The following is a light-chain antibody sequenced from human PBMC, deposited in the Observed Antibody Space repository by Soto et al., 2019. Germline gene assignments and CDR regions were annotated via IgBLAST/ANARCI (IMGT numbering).Light chain of an antibody. Sequence: QSALTQPASVSGSPGQSITISCTGTSSDFGGYNSVSWYQQHPGKAPKLMIYNVSNRPSGVSNRFSGSKSGNTASLTISGLQAEDDAFYDSGSSTICTPSLFGTG. CDR1: SSDFGGYNS. J-gene: IGLJ1*01. V-gene: IGLV2-14*01. CDR2: NVS. CDR3: GSSTICTPSL.